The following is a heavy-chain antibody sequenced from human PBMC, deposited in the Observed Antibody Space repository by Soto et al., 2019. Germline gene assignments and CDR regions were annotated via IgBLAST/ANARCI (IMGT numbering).Heavy chain of an antibody. V-gene: IGHV3-23*01. D-gene: IGHD3-3*01. J-gene: IGHJ6*02. CDR2: ISGSGGST. Sequence: EVQLLESGGGLVQPGGSLRLSCAASGFTFSSYAMSWVRQAPGKGLEWVSAISGSGGSTYYADSVKGRFTISRDNSKNTLYLQMYSLRAEDTAVYYCASTIFGVVYGMDVWGQGTTVTVSS. CDR3: ASTIFGVVYGMDV. CDR1: GFTFSSYA.